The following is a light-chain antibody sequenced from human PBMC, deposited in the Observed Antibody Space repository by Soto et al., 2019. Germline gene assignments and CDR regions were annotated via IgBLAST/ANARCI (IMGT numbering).Light chain of an antibody. CDR3: QQHNNWPPIT. J-gene: IGKJ5*01. CDR1: QSVRSN. V-gene: IGKV3-15*01. CDR2: GAS. Sequence: EVVMAQAPATLSVSPGEIVTLSWRASQSVRSNLAWYQQKPGQSPRLLIYGASTRATGIPARFSGSGSGTEFTLTISSLQSEDFAVYYCQQHNNWPPITFGQGTRLEIK.